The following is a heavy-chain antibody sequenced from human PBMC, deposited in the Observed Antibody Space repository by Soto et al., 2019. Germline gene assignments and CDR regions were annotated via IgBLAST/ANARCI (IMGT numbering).Heavy chain of an antibody. CDR2: IYYSGST. Sequence: PSETLSLTCTVTDGSISSSSYYWGWIHQPPGKGLEWIGSIYYSGSTYYNPSLKSRVTISVDTSKNQFSLKLSSVTAADTAVYYCARRLYYDSSGFEGGGMDVWGQGTTVTVS. D-gene: IGHD3-22*01. V-gene: IGHV4-39*01. J-gene: IGHJ6*02. CDR1: DGSISSSSYY. CDR3: ARRLYYDSSGFEGGGMDV.